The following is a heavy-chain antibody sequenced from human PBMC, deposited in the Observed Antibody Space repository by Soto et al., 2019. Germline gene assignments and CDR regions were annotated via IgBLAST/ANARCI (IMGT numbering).Heavy chain of an antibody. CDR2: IWYDGRNK. Sequence: PGGSLRLSCAACGFTFSSYGMHWVRQAPGNGLEWGAVIWYDGRNKYYADSVKCRFTISRDNSKNTLYLQMNSLRAEDTAVYECAKGPFDFWGQGTMGTVSS. CDR3: AKGPFDF. J-gene: IGHJ4*02. V-gene: IGHV3-33*06. CDR1: GFTFSSYG.